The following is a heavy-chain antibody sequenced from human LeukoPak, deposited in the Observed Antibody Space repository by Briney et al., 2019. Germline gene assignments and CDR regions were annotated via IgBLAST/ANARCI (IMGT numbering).Heavy chain of an antibody. CDR2: ISSSGDST. CDR1: GFTFSSYA. J-gene: IGHJ4*02. CDR3: AKRSSSWHFDY. Sequence: SGGSLRLSCAASGFTFSSYAMTWVRQAPGKGLEWVSVISSSGDSTYYADSVKGRFTISRDNSKNTLYLQMNSLRAEDTAVYYCAKRSSSWHFDYWGQGTLVTVSS. V-gene: IGHV3-23*01. D-gene: IGHD6-13*01.